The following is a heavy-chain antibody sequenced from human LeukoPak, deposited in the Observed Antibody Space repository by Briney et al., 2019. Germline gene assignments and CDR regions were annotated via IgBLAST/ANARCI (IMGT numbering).Heavy chain of an antibody. CDR3: AKDEIDGSLNY. V-gene: IGHV3-23*01. D-gene: IGHD1-26*01. CDR2: ISGSGGST. Sequence: GGSLRLSCAASGFTFSNFAMSWVRQAPGKGLEWVSSISGSGGSTYYADSVKGRFTISRDNAKNSLYLQMNSLRAEDTAVYYCAKDEIDGSLNYWGQGTLVTVSS. J-gene: IGHJ4*02. CDR1: GFTFSNFA.